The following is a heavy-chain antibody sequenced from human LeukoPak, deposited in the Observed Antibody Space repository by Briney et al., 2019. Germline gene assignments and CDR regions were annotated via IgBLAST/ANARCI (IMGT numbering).Heavy chain of an antibody. D-gene: IGHD6-13*01. CDR1: GFTFSSYA. V-gene: IGHV3-30*04. Sequence: QPGGSLRLSCAASGFTFSSYAMHWVRQAPGKGLEWVAVISYDGSNKYYADSVKGRFTVSRDNSKNTLYLQMNSLRAEDTAVYYCARDFRQQLGTYYYYYMDVWGKGTTVTVSS. CDR2: ISYDGSNK. J-gene: IGHJ6*03. CDR3: ARDFRQQLGTYYYYYMDV.